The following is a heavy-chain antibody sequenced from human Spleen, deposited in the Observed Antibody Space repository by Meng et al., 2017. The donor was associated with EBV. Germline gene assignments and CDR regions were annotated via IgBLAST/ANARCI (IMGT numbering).Heavy chain of an antibody. CDR1: SGSISSSNW. Sequence: QRQEAGHGRVTLSWTLSLTCAVSSGSISSSNWWNWVRQAPGKGLEWIGEIYHSGSTSYNPSLESRVTISIDKSKNHVSLKLTSVTAADTAVYYCAQRERWGLDPWGQGTLVTVSS. J-gene: IGHJ5*02. CDR2: IYHSGST. V-gene: IGHV4-4*02. CDR3: AQRERWGLDP. D-gene: IGHD3-16*01.